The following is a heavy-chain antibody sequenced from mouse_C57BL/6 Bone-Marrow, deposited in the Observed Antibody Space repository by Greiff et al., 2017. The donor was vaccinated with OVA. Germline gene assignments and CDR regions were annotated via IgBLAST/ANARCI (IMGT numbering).Heavy chain of an antibody. D-gene: IGHD1-1*01. CDR3: ARRDYYGSSNWYFDV. Sequence: EVKLLESGPGLVKPSQSLSLTCSVTGYSITSGYYWYWIRQFPGNKLEWMGYISYDGSNNYNPSLKNRSSITRDTSKNQFFLKLNAVTTEDTATYYCARRDYYGSSNWYFDVWGTGTTVTVSS. CDR1: GYSITSGYY. CDR2: ISYDGSN. V-gene: IGHV3-6*01. J-gene: IGHJ1*03.